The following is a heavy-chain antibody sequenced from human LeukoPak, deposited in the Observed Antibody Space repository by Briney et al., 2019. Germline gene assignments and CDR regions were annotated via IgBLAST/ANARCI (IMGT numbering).Heavy chain of an antibody. CDR2: IYYSGST. D-gene: IGHD6-13*01. J-gene: IGHJ4*02. CDR3: ARVGYSSSWYVVGAFDY. CDR1: GGSTSGYY. V-gene: IGHV4-59*01. Sequence: SETLSLTCTVSGGSTSGYYWSWIRQPPGKGLGWIGYIYYSGSTNYNPSLKSRVTISVDTSKNKFSLKLSSVTAADTAVYYCARVGYSSSWYVVGAFDYWGRGTLVTVSS.